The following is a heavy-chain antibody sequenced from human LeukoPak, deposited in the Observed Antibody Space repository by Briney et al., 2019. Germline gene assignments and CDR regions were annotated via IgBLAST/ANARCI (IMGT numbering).Heavy chain of an antibody. CDR2: ISGSGSTT. CDR3: AKSSGSGPYFYGMDV. Sequence: GGSLRLSCAASGFTFSSYAMSWVRQAPGKGPEWVSGISGSGSTTYYADSVKGRFTISRDNSKNTLYLQMNSLRVEDTAVYYCAKSSGSGPYFYGMDVWGHGTTVTVSS. D-gene: IGHD3-10*01. V-gene: IGHV3-23*01. CDR1: GFTFSSYA. J-gene: IGHJ6*02.